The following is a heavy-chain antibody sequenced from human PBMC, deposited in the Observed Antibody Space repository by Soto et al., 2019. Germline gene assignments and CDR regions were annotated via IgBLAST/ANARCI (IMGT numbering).Heavy chain of an antibody. CDR1: GFIFSTYS. Sequence: GGSLRLSCAASGFIFSTYSMNWVRQGPGKGLEWVSYISSSSSTIFYTDSVKGRFTVSRDNAKNSLYLQMNSLRAEDTAMYYCARDPRRIIPSAVNWIDPWGQGTLVTVSS. CDR2: ISSSSSTI. D-gene: IGHD1-20*01. CDR3: ARDPRRIIPSAVNWIDP. V-gene: IGHV3-48*01. J-gene: IGHJ5*02.